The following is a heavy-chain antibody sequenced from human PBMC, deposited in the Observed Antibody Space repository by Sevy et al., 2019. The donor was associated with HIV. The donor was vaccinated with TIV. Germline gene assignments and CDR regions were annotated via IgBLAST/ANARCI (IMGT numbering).Heavy chain of an antibody. CDR3: ARGGIVVVPAANNYNWFDP. Sequence: GGSLRLSCAVSGFTVSNNYITWVRQAPGKGLEWVSYISSSGSTIYYADSVKGRFTISRDNAKNSLYLQMNSLRAEDTAVYYCARGGIVVVPAANNYNWFDPWGQGTLVTVSS. CDR2: ISSSGSTI. CDR1: GFTVSNNY. D-gene: IGHD2-2*01. J-gene: IGHJ5*02. V-gene: IGHV3-11*01.